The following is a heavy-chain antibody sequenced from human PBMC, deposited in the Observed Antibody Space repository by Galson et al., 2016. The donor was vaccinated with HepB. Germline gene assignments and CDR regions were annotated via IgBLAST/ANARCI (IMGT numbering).Heavy chain of an antibody. CDR3: AVDLGGNFDI. D-gene: IGHD2-15*01. Sequence: SVKVSCKASGDSFSSYGFSWVRQAPGIGLQWMGGIIPLSGIIKYAPKFRGRATITADMSTSTFYMDLSSLTSEDTAVYYCAVDLGGNFDIWGQGTLVTVSS. CDR2: IIPLSGII. V-gene: IGHV1-69*10. CDR1: GDSFSSYG. J-gene: IGHJ4*02.